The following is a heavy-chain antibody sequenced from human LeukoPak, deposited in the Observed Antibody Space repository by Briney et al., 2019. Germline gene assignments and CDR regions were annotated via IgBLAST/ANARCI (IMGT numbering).Heavy chain of an antibody. CDR1: GFTFSSYA. J-gene: IGHJ4*02. V-gene: IGHV3-23*01. Sequence: GGSLRLSCAASGFTFSSYAMSWVRQAPGKGLECISGFSGSGGSTYYADSVKGRFTISRDNSKNTLYLQMNSLRAEDTAVYYCAKVERLSRFDYWGQGTLVTVSS. D-gene: IGHD3-3*01. CDR2: FSGSGGST. CDR3: AKVERLSRFDY.